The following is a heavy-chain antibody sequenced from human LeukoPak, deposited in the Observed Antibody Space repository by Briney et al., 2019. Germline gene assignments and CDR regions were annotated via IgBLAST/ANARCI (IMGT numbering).Heavy chain of an antibody. CDR1: GYTFTGYY. V-gene: IGHV1-8*03. Sequence: EASVKVSCKASGYTFTGYYMHWVRQATGQGLEWMGWMNPNSGNTGYAQKFQGRVTITRNTSISTAYMELSSLRSEDTAVYYCARGRTVPTSFDYWGQGTLVTVSS. D-gene: IGHD2-2*01. CDR2: MNPNSGNT. J-gene: IGHJ4*02. CDR3: ARGRTVPTSFDY.